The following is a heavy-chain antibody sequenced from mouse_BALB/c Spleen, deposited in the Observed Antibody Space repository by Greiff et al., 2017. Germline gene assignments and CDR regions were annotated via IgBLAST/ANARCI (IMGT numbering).Heavy chain of an antibody. CDR3: ASLYYGYDHWYFDV. D-gene: IGHD2-2*01. V-gene: IGHV5-6-5*01. Sequence: EVQGVESGGGLVKPGGSLKLSCAASGFTFSSYAMSWVRQTPEKRLEWVASISSGGSTYYPDSVKGRFTISRDNARNILYLQMSSLRSEDTAMYYCASLYYGYDHWYFDVWGAGTTVTVSS. J-gene: IGHJ1*01. CDR1: GFTFSSYA. CDR2: ISSGGST.